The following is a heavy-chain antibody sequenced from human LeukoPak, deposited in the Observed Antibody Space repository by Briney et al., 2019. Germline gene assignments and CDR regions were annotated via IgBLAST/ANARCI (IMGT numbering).Heavy chain of an antibody. CDR2: ISGSGGST. D-gene: IGHD6-13*01. CDR1: GFTFSSYA. V-gene: IGHV3-23*01. Sequence: GGSLRLSCAASGFTFSSYAMSWVRQAPGKGVEWVSAISGSGGSTYYADSVKGRFTISRDNSKNTLYLQMNSLRAEDTAVYYCAKDRGIAAAGTGGRGGQGTLVTVSS. CDR3: AKDRGIAAAGTGGR. J-gene: IGHJ1*01.